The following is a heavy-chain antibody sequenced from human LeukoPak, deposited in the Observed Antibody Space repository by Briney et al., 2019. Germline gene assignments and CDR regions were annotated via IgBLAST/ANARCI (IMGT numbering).Heavy chain of an antibody. J-gene: IGHJ6*03. Sequence: SETLSLTFTVSGGSISSYYWSWIRQPPGKGLEWIGYIYYSGSTNYNPSLKSRVTISVDTSKNQFSLKLSSVTAADTAVYYCARGVITFGGARGASYYYYYMDVWGKGTTVTVSS. CDR2: IYYSGST. CDR3: ARGVITFGGARGASYYYYYMDV. CDR1: GGSISSYY. D-gene: IGHD3-16*01. V-gene: IGHV4-59*01.